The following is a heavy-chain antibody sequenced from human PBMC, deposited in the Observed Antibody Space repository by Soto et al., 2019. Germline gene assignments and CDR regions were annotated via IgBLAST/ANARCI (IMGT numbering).Heavy chain of an antibody. D-gene: IGHD2-2*01. CDR1: GGSFSGYY. Sequence: SETLSLTCAVYGGSFSGYYWSWIRQPPGKGLEWIGEINHSGSTNYNPSLKSRVTISVDTSKNQFSLKLSSVTAADTAVYYCARALFYCSSTSCYDEDYWGQGTLVTVSS. CDR2: INHSGST. CDR3: ARALFYCSSTSCYDEDY. J-gene: IGHJ4*02. V-gene: IGHV4-34*01.